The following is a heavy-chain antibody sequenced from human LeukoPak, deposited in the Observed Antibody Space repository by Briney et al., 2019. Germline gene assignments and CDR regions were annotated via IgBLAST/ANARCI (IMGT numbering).Heavy chain of an antibody. Sequence: SETLSLTCTVSGGSISSYYLSWIRQPPGKGLEWIGYIYYSGSTNYNPSLKSRVTISVDTSKNQFSLKLSSVTAADTAVYYCAREGAADHHYFDYWGQGTLVTVSS. CDR1: GGSISSYY. D-gene: IGHD2-15*01. J-gene: IGHJ4*02. CDR2: IYYSGST. CDR3: AREGAADHHYFDY. V-gene: IGHV4-59*01.